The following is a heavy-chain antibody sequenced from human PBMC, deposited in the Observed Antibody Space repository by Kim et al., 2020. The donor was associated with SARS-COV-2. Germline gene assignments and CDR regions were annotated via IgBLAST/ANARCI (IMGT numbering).Heavy chain of an antibody. J-gene: IGHJ6*02. CDR3: ERLRVAGRATYYGLDV. CDR2: IHPGDSDT. V-gene: IGHV5-51*01. Sequence: GESLKISCKGFGYSFPSYWVGWVRQMPGKGLEWMGIIHPGDSDTRYGPSFQGQVTISADQSIDTAYLQWSSLKASDTAMYYCERLRVAGRATYYGLDVWGQGTTVTVSS. CDR1: GYSFPSYW. D-gene: IGHD6-19*01.